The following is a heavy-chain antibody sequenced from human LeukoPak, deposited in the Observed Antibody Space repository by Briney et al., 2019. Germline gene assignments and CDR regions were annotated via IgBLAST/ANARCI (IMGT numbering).Heavy chain of an antibody. D-gene: IGHD5-12*01. J-gene: IGHJ4*02. V-gene: IGHV3-33*01. CDR1: GFTFSSYG. CDR3: ARGVVDIVATIDY. CDR2: IWYDGSNK. Sequence: GGSLRLSCAASGFTFSSYGMHWVRQAPGKGLEWVAVIWYDGSNKYYADSVKGRFTISRDNSKNTLYLQMNSQRAEDTAVYYCARGVVDIVATIDYWGQGTLVTVSS.